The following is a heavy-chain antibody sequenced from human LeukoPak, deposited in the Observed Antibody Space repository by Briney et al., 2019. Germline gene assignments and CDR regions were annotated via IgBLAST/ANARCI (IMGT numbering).Heavy chain of an antibody. J-gene: IGHJ4*02. D-gene: IGHD2-2*01. CDR3: ASGGYSSTWYNFDY. V-gene: IGHV5-51*01. CDR1: GCRFTGYW. Sequence: GESLKISCQGSGCRFTGYWIGWVRQTPGKGLEWMGITHLGDSDTRYSPSFQGQVTISADKSTSAAYLQWSSLKASDTAMYYCASGGYSSTWYNFDYWGQGTLVTVSS. CDR2: THLGDSDT.